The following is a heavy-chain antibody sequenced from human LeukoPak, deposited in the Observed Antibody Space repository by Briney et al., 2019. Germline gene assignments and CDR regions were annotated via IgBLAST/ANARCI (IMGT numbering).Heavy chain of an antibody. CDR1: GFAFSRYS. CDR2: ISGASNSI. CDR3: ARLRDYDS. V-gene: IGHV3-48*01. Sequence: GGSLRLSCVASGFAFSRYSMTWVRQAPGEGLEWLAYISGASNSIPYIDSVRGRFTVSRDNAKNSVYLQMNTLRAEDTAMYYCARLRDYDSWGQGTMVVVSS. J-gene: IGHJ4*02.